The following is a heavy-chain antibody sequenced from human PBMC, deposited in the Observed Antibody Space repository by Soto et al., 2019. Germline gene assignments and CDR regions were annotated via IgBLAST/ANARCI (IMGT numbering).Heavy chain of an antibody. CDR1: LFTFSSYA. D-gene: IGHD6-13*01. CDR2: ISGSGGST. Sequence: GSLRLSCSASLFTFSSYAMSWVRQAPGKGLEWVSAISGSGGSTYYADSVKGRFTISRDNSKNTLYLQMNSLRAEDTAVYYCAKGYGSSWSAWFDPWGQGTLVTVS. J-gene: IGHJ5*02. CDR3: AKGYGSSWSAWFDP. V-gene: IGHV3-23*01.